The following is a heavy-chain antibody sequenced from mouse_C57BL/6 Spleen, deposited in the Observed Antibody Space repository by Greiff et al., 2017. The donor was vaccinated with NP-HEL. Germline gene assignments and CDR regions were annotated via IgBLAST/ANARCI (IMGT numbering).Heavy chain of an antibody. V-gene: IGHV1-69*01. J-gene: IGHJ4*01. CDR2: IDPSDSYT. CDR3: ARKGDDYAYAMDD. D-gene: IGHD2-4*01. CDR1: GYTFTSYW. Sequence: VQLQQPGAELVMPGASVKLSCKASGYTFTSYWMHWVKQRPGQGLEWIGEIDPSDSYTNYNQKFKGKSTLTVDKSSSTAYMQLSSLTSEDSAVYYCARKGDDYAYAMDDWGQGTSVTVSS.